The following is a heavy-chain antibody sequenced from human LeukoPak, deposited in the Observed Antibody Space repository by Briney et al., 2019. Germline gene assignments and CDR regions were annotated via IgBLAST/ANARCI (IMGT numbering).Heavy chain of an antibody. Sequence: SETLSLTCAVYGESFSGYYWSWIRQPPGKGLGWIGEINHSGSTNYNPSLESRVTISVDTSKNQFSLKLSSVTAADTAVYFCARGPYSYDSSGAFDIWGQGTMVTVSS. CDR2: INHSGST. CDR1: GESFSGYY. CDR3: ARGPYSYDSSGAFDI. V-gene: IGHV4-34*01. D-gene: IGHD3-22*01. J-gene: IGHJ3*02.